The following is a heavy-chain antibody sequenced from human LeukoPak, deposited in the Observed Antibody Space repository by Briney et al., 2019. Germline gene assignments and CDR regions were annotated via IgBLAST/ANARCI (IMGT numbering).Heavy chain of an antibody. CDR3: ASDPNRVGAPRY. CDR2: IYSGGST. D-gene: IGHD1-26*01. V-gene: IGHV3-53*01. Sequence: GGSLRLSCAASGFTVSSNFMSWVRQAPGRGLEWVSVIYSGGSTNYADSLKGRFTISRDNYKNTLYLQMNTLRTEDTAVYYCASDPNRVGAPRYWGQGTLVTVSS. CDR1: GFTVSSNF. J-gene: IGHJ4*02.